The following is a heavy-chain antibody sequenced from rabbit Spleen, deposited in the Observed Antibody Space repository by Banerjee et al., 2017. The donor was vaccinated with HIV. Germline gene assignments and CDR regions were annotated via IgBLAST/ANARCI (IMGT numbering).Heavy chain of an antibody. V-gene: IGHV1S40*01. CDR1: GIAFSSYYY. CDR2: SYTGSSCSA. CDR3: ARDYGSYDYFDGSFNL. Sequence: PLKESGGGLVTPGASLTLTCTASGIAFSSYYYMYWVRQAPGKGVEWIACIYTGGKGLEWLACSYTGSSCSAYYASWAKCRFTLSKPSSTSVTLQMTILTPTATATYFCARDYGSYDYFDGSFNLWGQGTLVTVS. D-gene: IGHD5-1*01. J-gene: IGHJ4*01.